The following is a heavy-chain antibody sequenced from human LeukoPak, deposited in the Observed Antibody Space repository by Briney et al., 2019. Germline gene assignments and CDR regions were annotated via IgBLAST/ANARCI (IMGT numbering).Heavy chain of an antibody. V-gene: IGHV3-11*01. CDR1: GFTFSDYY. J-gene: IGHJ4*02. Sequence: GGSLRLSCAASGFTFSDYYMSWIHQAPGKGLEWVSYISSSGSTIYYADSVKGRFTISRDNAKNSLYLQMNSLRAEDTAVYYCARVRFLEWLLSGYFDYWGQGTLVTVSS. D-gene: IGHD3-3*01. CDR2: ISSSGSTI. CDR3: ARVRFLEWLLSGYFDY.